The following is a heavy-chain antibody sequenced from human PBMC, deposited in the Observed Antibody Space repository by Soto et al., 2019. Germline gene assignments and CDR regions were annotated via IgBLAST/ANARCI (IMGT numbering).Heavy chain of an antibody. Sequence: PGGSLRLSCAASGFTFSSYGMHWVRQAPGKGLEWVAVIWYDGSNKYYADSVKGRFTISRDNSKNTLYLQMNSLRAEDTAVYYCARDSPAGYGDYATPLTLSYWGQGTLVTVSS. V-gene: IGHV3-33*01. D-gene: IGHD4-17*01. CDR1: GFTFSSYG. CDR3: ARDSPAGYGDYATPLTLSY. CDR2: IWYDGSNK. J-gene: IGHJ4*02.